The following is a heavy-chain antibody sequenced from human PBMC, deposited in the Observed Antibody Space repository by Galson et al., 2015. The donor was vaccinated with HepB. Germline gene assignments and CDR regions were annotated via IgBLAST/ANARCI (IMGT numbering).Heavy chain of an antibody. CDR1: GYRFGAYA. CDR3: ARDRCANGICYTLIDY. Sequence: SVKVSCKASGYRFGAYAMHWVRQAPGQGLEWMGWINAGTGSTKYSQTFQGRVTFIRDTSAGTVYMDLSSLRSGDTAVYYCARDRCANGICYTLIDYWGQGTLVTV. V-gene: IGHV1-3*01. CDR2: INAGTGST. J-gene: IGHJ4*02. D-gene: IGHD2-8*01.